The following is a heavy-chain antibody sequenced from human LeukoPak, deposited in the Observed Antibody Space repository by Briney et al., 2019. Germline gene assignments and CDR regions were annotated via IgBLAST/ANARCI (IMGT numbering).Heavy chain of an antibody. CDR3: AKDRYSYAFEYFDS. V-gene: IGHV3-30*18. Sequence: GSLRLSCAASGFTFSSYGMHWVRQAPGKGLEWVAVISYDGSNKYYADSVKGRFTISRDNSKNTLYLQMNSLRAEDTAVYYCAKDRYSYAFEYFDSWGQGTLVTVSS. J-gene: IGHJ4*02. CDR1: GFTFSSYG. D-gene: IGHD5-18*01. CDR2: ISYDGSNK.